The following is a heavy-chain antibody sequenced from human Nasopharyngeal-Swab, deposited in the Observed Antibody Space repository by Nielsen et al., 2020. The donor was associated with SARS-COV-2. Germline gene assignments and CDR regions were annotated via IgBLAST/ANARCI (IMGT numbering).Heavy chain of an antibody. D-gene: IGHD3-22*01. V-gene: IGHV1-58*01. CDR2: IVVGSGNT. CDR1: GFTFTSSA. CDR3: ATSVTMIVVAHDAFGI. J-gene: IGHJ3*02. Sequence: SVKVSCKASGFTFTSSAVQWVRQARGQRLEWIGWIVVGSGNTNYAQKFQERVTITRDMSTSTAYMELSSLRSEDTAVYYCATSVTMIVVAHDAFGIWGQGTMVTVSS.